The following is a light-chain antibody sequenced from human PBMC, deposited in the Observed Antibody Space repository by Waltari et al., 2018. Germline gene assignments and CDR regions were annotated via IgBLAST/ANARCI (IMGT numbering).Light chain of an antibody. CDR2: WAS. V-gene: IGKV4-1*01. CDR3: QQYCTTPWT. CDR1: QSVVYSSNNKNF. J-gene: IGKJ1*01. Sequence: DIVMTQSPDSLAVSLGERATINCKPSQSVVYSSNNKNFIAWYQQKAGQPPKLLIYWASTRESGVPDRFSGSGSGTDFTLTISSLQAEDVAVYYCQQYCTTPWTFGQGTKVEIK.